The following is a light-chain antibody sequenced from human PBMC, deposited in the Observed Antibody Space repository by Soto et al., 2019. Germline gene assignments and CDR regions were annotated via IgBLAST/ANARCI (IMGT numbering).Light chain of an antibody. CDR3: SSYGGGTFVL. J-gene: IGLJ2*01. V-gene: IGLV2-8*01. Sequence: QSALTQPPSASGSPGQSVTISCTGTNSDVGLYNFVSWYQHHPGNAPKLIIYEVTKRPSGVPDRFSGSKSGNTASLTVSGLRAEVEADYFCSSYGGGTFVLFGGGTRVTVL. CDR1: NSDVGLYNF. CDR2: EVT.